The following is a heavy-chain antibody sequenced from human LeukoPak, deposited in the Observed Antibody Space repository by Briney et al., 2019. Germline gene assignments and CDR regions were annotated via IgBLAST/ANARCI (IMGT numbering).Heavy chain of an antibody. CDR2: VSSSSLSI. J-gene: IGHJ4*02. V-gene: IGHV3-48*01. D-gene: IGHD5-18*01. CDR3: ARDATPTQLWFRGSFDY. Sequence: GGSLRLSCAASGFTFSDFGTTWVRQAPGKGLEWVSYVSSSSLSIYYADSVKGRFTISRDNARNSLYLQMNSLRAEDTAMYYCARDATPTQLWFRGSFDYWGLGALVTVAS. CDR1: GFTFSDFG.